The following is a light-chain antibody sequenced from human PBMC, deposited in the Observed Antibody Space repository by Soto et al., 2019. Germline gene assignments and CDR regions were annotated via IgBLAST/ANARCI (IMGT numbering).Light chain of an antibody. CDR2: WAS. CDR3: QQYYSASLYS. CDR1: QNLLRTSINRNY. V-gene: IGKV4-1*01. J-gene: IGKJ2*03. Sequence: DIVLTQSPDSLAVSVGERATINCKSSQNLLRTSINRNYLAWYQQKPGHPPKLLIYWASTRESGVPERFSGSGSGTDFTLTINSLQAEDVAVYYCQQYYSASLYSFGQGTKLEIK.